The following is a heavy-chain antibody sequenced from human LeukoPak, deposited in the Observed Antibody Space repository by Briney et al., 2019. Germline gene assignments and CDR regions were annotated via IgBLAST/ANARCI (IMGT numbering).Heavy chain of an antibody. CDR3: AKDPYGYNSYYFDY. J-gene: IGHJ4*02. V-gene: IGHV3-23*01. CDR1: GFTFSSYA. CDR2: ISSSGGST. D-gene: IGHD5-24*01. Sequence: AGGSLRLSFAASGFTFSSYAMSWVRQAPGKGLEWVSAISSSGGSTYYADTVKGRFTISRDHSKNTLYLQMNSLRVEDTAVYYCAKDPYGYNSYYFDYWGQGTLGTVSS.